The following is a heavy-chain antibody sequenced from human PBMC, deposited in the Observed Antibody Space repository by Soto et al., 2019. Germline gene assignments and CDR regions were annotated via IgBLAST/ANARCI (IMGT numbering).Heavy chain of an antibody. CDR3: AKDRRIAVAGTNFDY. Sequence: GGSLRLSCAASGFTFSSYAMSWVRQAPGKGLEWVSAISGSGGSTYYADSVKGRFTISRDNSKNTLYLQMNSLRAEDTAVYYCAKDRRIAVAGTNFDYWGQGTLVTVSS. J-gene: IGHJ4*02. CDR2: ISGSGGST. D-gene: IGHD6-19*01. V-gene: IGHV3-23*01. CDR1: GFTFSSYA.